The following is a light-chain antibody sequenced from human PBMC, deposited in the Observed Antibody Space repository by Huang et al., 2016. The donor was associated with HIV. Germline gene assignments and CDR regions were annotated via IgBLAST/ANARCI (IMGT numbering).Light chain of an antibody. J-gene: IGKJ4*01. CDR2: WAA. CDR3: QQYYSTLT. Sequence: DIVMTQSPDSLAVSLGERATINCKSSQSVLYSSNNKNYLAWYQQKRGKPPKLLIYWAATRESGVPDRFSGSGSGTDFTLTISSLQAEDVAVYYCQQYYSTLTFGGGTKVEIK. CDR1: QSVLYSSNNKNY. V-gene: IGKV4-1*01.